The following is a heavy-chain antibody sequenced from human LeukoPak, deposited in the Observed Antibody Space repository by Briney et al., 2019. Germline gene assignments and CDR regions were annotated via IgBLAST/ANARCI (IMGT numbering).Heavy chain of an antibody. CDR2: FDPEDGET. V-gene: IGHV1-24*01. CDR3: ATVGYSSGWYFDY. J-gene: IGHJ4*02. D-gene: IGHD6-19*01. CDR1: GYTLTELS. Sequence: GASVKVSCKVSGYTLTELSMHWVRQAPGKGLEWLGGFDPEDGETIYAQKFQGRVTMTEDTSTDTAYMELSSLRSEDTAVYYCATVGYSSGWYFDYWGQGTLVTVSS.